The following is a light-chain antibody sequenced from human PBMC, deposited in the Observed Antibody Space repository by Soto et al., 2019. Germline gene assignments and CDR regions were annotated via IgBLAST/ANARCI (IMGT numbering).Light chain of an antibody. CDR1: SSDVGGYDY. CDR3: SSYAGSTPDV. J-gene: IGLJ1*01. V-gene: IGLV2-8*01. Sequence: QSALTQPPSASGSPGQSVTISCTGTSSDVGGYDYVSWYQQHPGKAPKLMIYEVSKRPSGVPDRFSGSKSGNTASLTVSGLQPEDEADYYCSSYAGSTPDVFGTGTKLTVL. CDR2: EVS.